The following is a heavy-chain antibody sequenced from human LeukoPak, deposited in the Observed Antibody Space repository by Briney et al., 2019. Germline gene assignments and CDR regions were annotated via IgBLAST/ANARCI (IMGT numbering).Heavy chain of an antibody. CDR3: ARYRVVSSSEYFDL. CDR2: ISPGDSDT. D-gene: IGHD6-13*01. Sequence: GESLKISCKGSGYSFTNYWIGWVRQMPGKGLERMGIISPGDSDTRYSPSFQGQVTISADKSISTACLQWSSLKASDTAMYYCARYRVVSSSEYFDLWGRGTLVTVSS. J-gene: IGHJ2*01. CDR1: GYSFTNYW. V-gene: IGHV5-51*01.